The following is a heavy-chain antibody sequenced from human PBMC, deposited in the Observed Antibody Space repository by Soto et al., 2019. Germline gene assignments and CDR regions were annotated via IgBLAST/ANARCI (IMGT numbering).Heavy chain of an antibody. CDR3: ARNPPYYYDSSGESYYYYGMDV. Sequence: SVKVSCKASGGTFSSYTISWVRQAPGQGLEWKGRIIPILGIANYAQKFQGRVTITADKSTSTAYMELSSLRSEDTAVYYCARNPPYYYDSSGESYYYYGMDVWGQGTTVTVSS. CDR2: IIPILGIA. D-gene: IGHD3-22*01. V-gene: IGHV1-69*02. J-gene: IGHJ6*02. CDR1: GGTFSSYT.